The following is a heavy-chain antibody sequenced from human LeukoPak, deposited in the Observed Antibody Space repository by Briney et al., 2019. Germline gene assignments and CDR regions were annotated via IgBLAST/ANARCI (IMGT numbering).Heavy chain of an antibody. J-gene: IGHJ6*03. CDR3: AKGLKTGVGPYMGYHYYMDV. CDR1: GFTFSNYA. CDR2: VNDNGPAT. Sequence: GGSLRPSCAASGFTFSNYAMRWVRQAPGKGRKWVATVNDNGPATYYADSVKGRFTISRDNSYNTVSLQMNGLRDEDTGVYYCAKGLKTGVGPYMGYHYYMDVWGKEATVTVSS. V-gene: IGHV3-23*01. D-gene: IGHD3-16*01.